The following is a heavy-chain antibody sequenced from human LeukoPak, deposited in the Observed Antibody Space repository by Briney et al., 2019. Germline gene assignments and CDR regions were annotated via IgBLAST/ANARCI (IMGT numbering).Heavy chain of an antibody. CDR1: GFTFSSYA. J-gene: IGHJ3*02. D-gene: IGHD1-1*01. CDR3: ARAWGYGGGNDDGFGN. V-gene: IGHV3-48*01. Sequence: PGGSLRLSCAASGFTFSSYAMNWVRQAPGKGLEWVSFISSRSGAIYYADSVKGRFTISRDNAKNSLYLQMSSLRADDTAVYYCARAWGYGGGNDDGFGNWGQRAVVTV. CDR2: ISSRSGAI.